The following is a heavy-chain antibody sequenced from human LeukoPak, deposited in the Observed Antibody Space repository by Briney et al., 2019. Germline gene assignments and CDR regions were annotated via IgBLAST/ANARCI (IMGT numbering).Heavy chain of an antibody. CDR3: AKERGIYSGYDFDY. J-gene: IGHJ4*02. V-gene: IGHV3-23*01. CDR2: ISGSGGST. Sequence: GGSLRLSCAASGFTFDDYAMHWVRQAPGKGLEWVSGISGSGGSTYYADSVKGRFTISRDNSKNTLYLQMNSLRAEDTAAYYCAKERGIYSGYDFDYWGRGTLVTVSS. CDR1: GFTFDDYA. D-gene: IGHD5-12*01.